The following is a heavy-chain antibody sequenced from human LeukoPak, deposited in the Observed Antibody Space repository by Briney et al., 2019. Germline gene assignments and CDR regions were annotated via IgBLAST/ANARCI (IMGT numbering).Heavy chain of an antibody. J-gene: IGHJ4*02. CDR2: IYSAGST. CDR3: AKGHCTNGICWLD. D-gene: IGHD2-8*01. CDR1: GFTVSSTY. V-gene: IGHV3-53*01. Sequence: GGSLRLSCAASGFTVSSTYMSWVRQAPGKGLEWVSFIYSAGSTYYADSVKGRFTISRDNSKNMLYLQMNSLSAEDTAVYYCAKGHCTNGICWLDWGQGTLVTVSS.